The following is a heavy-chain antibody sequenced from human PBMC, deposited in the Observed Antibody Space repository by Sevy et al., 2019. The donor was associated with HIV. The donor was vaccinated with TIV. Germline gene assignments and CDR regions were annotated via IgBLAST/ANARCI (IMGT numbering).Heavy chain of an antibody. Sequence: GGSLRLSCAASGFTFSIYAIHWVRQAPGKGLEWVTVISYDGGNIYYADSVKGRFTVSRDNSKDTVYLQMNSLRPEDTAVYYCARDLPSAVINPFYYYGMDVWGKGTTVTVS. CDR2: ISYDGGNI. D-gene: IGHD2-21*01. J-gene: IGHJ6*04. CDR1: GFTFSIYA. CDR3: ARDLPSAVINPFYYYGMDV. V-gene: IGHV3-30*04.